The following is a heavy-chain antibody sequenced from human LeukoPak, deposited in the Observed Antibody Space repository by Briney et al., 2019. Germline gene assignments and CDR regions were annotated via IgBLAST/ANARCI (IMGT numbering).Heavy chain of an antibody. D-gene: IGHD4-11*01. V-gene: IGHV5-51*01. CDR3: ARPRLTTVSNNPFDI. CDR2: IYPADSDT. J-gene: IGHJ3*02. Sequence: GESLKISCKGSGYSFTSFWIGWVRQTPGKGLEWMGIIYPADSDTRYSPSFQGQVAISADKSITTAYLQWSSLKASDTAIYSCARPRLTTVSNNPFDIWGQGTMVTVSS. CDR1: GYSFTSFW.